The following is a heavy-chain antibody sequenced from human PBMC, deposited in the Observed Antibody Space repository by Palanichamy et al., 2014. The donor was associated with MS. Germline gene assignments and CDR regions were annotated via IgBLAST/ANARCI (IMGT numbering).Heavy chain of an antibody. D-gene: IGHD4-17*01. J-gene: IGHJ4*02. Sequence: QVQLVESGGGVVQPGRSLRLSCAASGFTFSSYGMHWVRQAPGKGLEWVAVISYDGSNKYYADSVKGRFTISRDNSKNTLYLQMNSLRAEDTAVYYCAKGGLTVTTSVDYWGQGTLATVSS. V-gene: IGHV3-30*18. CDR1: GFTFSSYG. CDR2: ISYDGSNK. CDR3: AKGGLTVTTSVDY.